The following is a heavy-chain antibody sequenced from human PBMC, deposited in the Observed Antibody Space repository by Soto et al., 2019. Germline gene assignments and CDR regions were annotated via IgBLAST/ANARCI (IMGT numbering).Heavy chain of an antibody. Sequence: EVQLVESGGGLVQPGGSLRLSCAASGFTFSSYWMHWVRQAPGKGMVWVSRINSDGSSTSYADSVKGRFTISRDNAKNTLYLQMNSLRAEDTAVYYCSREGGVVVVAAMDYWGQGTLVTVSS. J-gene: IGHJ4*02. CDR3: SREGGVVVVAAMDY. V-gene: IGHV3-74*01. CDR2: INSDGSST. CDR1: GFTFSSYW. D-gene: IGHD2-15*01.